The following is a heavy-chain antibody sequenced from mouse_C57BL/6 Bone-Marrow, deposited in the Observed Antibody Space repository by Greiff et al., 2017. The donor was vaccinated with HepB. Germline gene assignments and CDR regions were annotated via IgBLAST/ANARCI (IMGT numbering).Heavy chain of an antibody. CDR2: INPSNGGT. D-gene: IGHD2-5*01. J-gene: IGHJ4*01. CDR1: GYTFTSYW. CDR3: ARKDYSNYYYYAMDY. V-gene: IGHV1-53*01. Sequence: QVQLKQPGTELVKPGASVKLSCKASGYTFTSYWMHWVKQRPGQGLEWIGNINPSNGGTNYNEKFKSKATLTVDKSSSTAYMQLSSLTSEDSAVYYCARKDYSNYYYYAMDYWGQGTSVTVSS.